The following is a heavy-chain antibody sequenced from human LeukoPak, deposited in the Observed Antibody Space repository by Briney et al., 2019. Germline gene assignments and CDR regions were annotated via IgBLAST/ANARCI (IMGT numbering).Heavy chain of an antibody. D-gene: IGHD1-26*01. V-gene: IGHV3-66*01. CDR3: ARDLWGVGFDI. Sequence: PGGSLRLSCAASGFTVSSNYMSWVRQAPGKGLEWVSIIYSGGRTYYADSVNGRFTISRDNSNNTLYLQMNSLRAEDTAVYYCARDLWGVGFDIWGQGTMVTVSS. CDR1: GFTVSSNY. CDR2: IYSGGRT. J-gene: IGHJ3*02.